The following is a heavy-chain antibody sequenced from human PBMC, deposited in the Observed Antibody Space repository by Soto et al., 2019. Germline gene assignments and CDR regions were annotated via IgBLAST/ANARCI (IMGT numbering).Heavy chain of an antibody. CDR2: ISSSSSYI. CDR3: ARASTRGYSPPCFDP. J-gene: IGHJ5*02. V-gene: IGHV3-21*01. Sequence: GGSLRLSCAASGFTFSSYSMNWVRQAPGKGLEWVSSISSSSSYIYYADSVKGRFTISRDNAKNSLYLQMNSLRAEDTAVYYCARASTRGYSPPCFDPWGQGTPVTVSS. CDR1: GFTFSSYS. D-gene: IGHD5-18*01.